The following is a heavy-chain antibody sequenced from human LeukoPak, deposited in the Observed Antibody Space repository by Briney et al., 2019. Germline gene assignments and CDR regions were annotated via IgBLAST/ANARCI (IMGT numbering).Heavy chain of an antibody. Sequence: PSETLSLTCAVYGGSFSGYYWSWIRQPPGKGLEWIGEINHSGSTNYNPSLKSRVTISVDTSKNQFSLKLSSATAADTAVYYCARGRSSGYTRDYYYYYGMDVWGQGTTVTVSS. CDR1: GGSFSGYY. CDR2: INHSGST. D-gene: IGHD3-22*01. J-gene: IGHJ6*02. CDR3: ARGRSSGYTRDYYYYYGMDV. V-gene: IGHV4-34*01.